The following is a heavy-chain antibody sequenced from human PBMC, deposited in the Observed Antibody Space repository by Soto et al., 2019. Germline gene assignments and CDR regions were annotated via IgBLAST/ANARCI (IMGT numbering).Heavy chain of an antibody. D-gene: IGHD6-19*01. CDR3: ASLGAIAVAGDFDY. Sequence: PSETLSLTCTVSGGSISSGDYYWSWIRQPPGKGLEWIGYIYYSGSTYYNPSLKSRVTISVDTSKNQFSLKLSSVTAADTAVYYCASLGAIAVAGDFDYWGQGTLVTVSS. CDR2: IYYSGST. J-gene: IGHJ4*01. CDR1: GGSISSGDYY. V-gene: IGHV4-30-4*01.